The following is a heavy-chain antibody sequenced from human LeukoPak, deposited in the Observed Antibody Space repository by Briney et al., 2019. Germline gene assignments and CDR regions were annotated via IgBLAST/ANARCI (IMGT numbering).Heavy chain of an antibody. CDR1: GFTFSSSA. D-gene: IGHD6-19*01. Sequence: GGSLRLSCAASGFTFSSSAMSWVRQAPGKGLEWVSGISGSGGTTHYADSVKGRFTISRDNAKNSLYLQMNSLRAEDTAVYYCARGLYSSGWYGTTWGQGTLVTVSS. CDR3: ARGLYSSGWYGTT. CDR2: ISGSGGTT. V-gene: IGHV3-23*01. J-gene: IGHJ5*02.